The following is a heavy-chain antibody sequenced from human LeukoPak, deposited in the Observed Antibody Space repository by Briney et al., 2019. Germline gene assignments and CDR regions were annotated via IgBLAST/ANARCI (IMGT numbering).Heavy chain of an antibody. D-gene: IGHD6-13*01. V-gene: IGHV3-53*01. J-gene: IGHJ4*02. Sequence: PGGSPRLSCAASGFTVSSDYMNWVRQAPGKGLEWVSVIYSGGTTFYADSVKGRFTISRDTSKNTLYLQMNSLRAEDTAVYYCARASHIGAAGLFDYWGQGTLVTVSS. CDR3: ARASHIGAAGLFDY. CDR2: IYSGGTT. CDR1: GFTVSSDY.